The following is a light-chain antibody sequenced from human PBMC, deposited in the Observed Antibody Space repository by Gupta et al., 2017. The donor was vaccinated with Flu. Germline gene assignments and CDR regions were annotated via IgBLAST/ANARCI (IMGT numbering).Light chain of an antibody. CDR1: SSDVGAYNY. J-gene: IGLJ2*01. Sequence: QSALTQPRSVSGSPGQSITISCTGTSSDVGAYNYVSWYQQHPGKAPKLIIYGVNKRPSGIVDRFSGSKSGNTASLTISGIQAEDEADYYCCSFAGYYRVFGGGTLLTVL. CDR2: GVN. CDR3: CSFAGYYRV. V-gene: IGLV2-11*01.